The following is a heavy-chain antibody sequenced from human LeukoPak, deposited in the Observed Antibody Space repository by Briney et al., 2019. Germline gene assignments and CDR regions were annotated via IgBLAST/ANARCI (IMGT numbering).Heavy chain of an antibody. CDR2: ISNDGNRK. Sequence: GRSLRLSCSASGSTFSNYGMHWVRQAPGKGLEWVAVISNDGNRKYYSDSVKGRFTISRDNSKNTLYLQMNSLRAEDTAVYYCAKDLVLSDGYNFDYWGQGTLVTVSS. V-gene: IGHV3-30*18. CDR1: GSTFSNYG. CDR3: AKDLVLSDGYNFDY. D-gene: IGHD5-24*01. J-gene: IGHJ4*02.